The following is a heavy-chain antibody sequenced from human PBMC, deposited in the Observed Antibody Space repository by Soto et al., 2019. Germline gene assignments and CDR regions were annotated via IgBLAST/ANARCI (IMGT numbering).Heavy chain of an antibody. CDR3: ASLQGGDGDTPETGFFDY. D-gene: IGHD5-18*01. J-gene: IGHJ4*02. V-gene: IGHV4-31*03. Sequence: QVQLQESGPGLVKPSQTLSLTCTVSGGSISSGGYYWSWIRQHPGKGLEWIGYIYYSGSTYYNPYLKSRVTISVDTSKNQFSLKLSSVTAADTAVYYCASLQGGDGDTPETGFFDYWGQGTLVTVSS. CDR1: GGSISSGGYY. CDR2: IYYSGST.